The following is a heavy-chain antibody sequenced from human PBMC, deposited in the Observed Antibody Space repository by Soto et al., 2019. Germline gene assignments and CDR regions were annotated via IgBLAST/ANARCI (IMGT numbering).Heavy chain of an antibody. V-gene: IGHV5-10-1*01. Sequence: GESLKISCKGSGYSFTSYWISWVRQMPGKGLEWMGRIDPSDSYTNYSPSFQGHVTISADKSISTAYLQWSSLKASDTAMYYCARGGQLVESPLSAWFDPWGQGTLVTVSS. CDR2: IDPSDSYT. D-gene: IGHD6-6*01. J-gene: IGHJ5*02. CDR3: ARGGQLVESPLSAWFDP. CDR1: GYSFTSYW.